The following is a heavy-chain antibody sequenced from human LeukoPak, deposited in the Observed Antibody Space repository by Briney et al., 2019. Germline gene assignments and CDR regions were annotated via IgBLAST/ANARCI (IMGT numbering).Heavy chain of an antibody. CDR1: GFTFSSYA. CDR3: AKDRRCSSGWPDFDY. J-gene: IGHJ4*02. D-gene: IGHD6-19*01. CDR2: ISGSGGST. Sequence: GGSLRLSCAASGFTFSSYAMSWVRQAPGKGLEWVSAISGSGGSTYYADSVKGRFTISRDNSKNTLYLQMNSLRAEDTAVYYCAKDRRCSSGWPDFDYWGRGTLVTVSS. V-gene: IGHV3-23*01.